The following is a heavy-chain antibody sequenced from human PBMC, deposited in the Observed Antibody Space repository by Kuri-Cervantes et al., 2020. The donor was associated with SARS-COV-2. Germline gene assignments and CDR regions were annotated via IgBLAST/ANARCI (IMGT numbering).Heavy chain of an antibody. CDR3: ASQDIVVVPAANAFDI. J-gene: IGHJ3*02. Sequence: GESLKISCAASGFTFGSYEMNWVRQAPGKGLEWVSYISSSGSTIYYADSVKGRFTISRDNAKNSLYLQMNSLRAEDTAVYYCASQDIVVVPAANAFDIWGQGTMVTVSS. V-gene: IGHV3-48*03. CDR2: ISSSGSTI. D-gene: IGHD2-2*01. CDR1: GFTFGSYE.